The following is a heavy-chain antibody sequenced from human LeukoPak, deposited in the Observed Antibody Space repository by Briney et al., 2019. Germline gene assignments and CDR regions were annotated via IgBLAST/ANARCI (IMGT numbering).Heavy chain of an antibody. Sequence: PKASVKVSCKASGYTFTGYYMHWVRQAPGQGLEWMGWINPNSGGTNYAQKFQGRVTMTRDTSISTAYMELSRLRSDDTAVYYCARVSSYYYYYMDVWGKGTTVTVSS. V-gene: IGHV1-2*02. CDR2: INPNSGGT. CDR3: ARVSSYYYYYMDV. J-gene: IGHJ6*03. CDR1: GYTFTGYY.